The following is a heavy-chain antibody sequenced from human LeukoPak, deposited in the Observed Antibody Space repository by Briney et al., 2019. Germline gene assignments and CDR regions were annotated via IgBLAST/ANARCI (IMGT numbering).Heavy chain of an antibody. J-gene: IGHJ6*03. CDR3: ARDVVPAAIGYYYYYMDV. CDR2: IYTSGST. Sequence: PSQTLSLTCTVSGGSISSGSYYWSWIRPPAGKGLEGIGRIYTSGSTHDNLSLKSRVTISVHTPKNQFPLKLSSVTAADTAVYYCARDVVPAAIGYYYYYMDVWGKGTTVTVSS. D-gene: IGHD2-2*01. CDR1: GGSISSGSYY. V-gene: IGHV4-61*02.